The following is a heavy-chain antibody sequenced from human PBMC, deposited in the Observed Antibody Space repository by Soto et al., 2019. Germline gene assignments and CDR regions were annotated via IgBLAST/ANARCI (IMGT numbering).Heavy chain of an antibody. D-gene: IGHD3-3*01. CDR3: ARGGRYDFWSGYSEPYYFDY. CDR2: VSYDGNNK. CDR1: GFTFSSFG. Sequence: GGSLRLSCAASGFTFSSFGMHWVRQAPGKGLEWVAVVSYDGNNKYYPDSVKGRFTISRDNSKNTLYLQMNSLRAEDTAVYYCARGGRYDFWSGYSEPYYFDYWGQGTLVTVSS. V-gene: IGHV3-30*03. J-gene: IGHJ4*02.